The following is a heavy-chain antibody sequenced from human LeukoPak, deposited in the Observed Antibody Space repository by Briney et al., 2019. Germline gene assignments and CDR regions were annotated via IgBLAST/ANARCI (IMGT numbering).Heavy chain of an antibody. CDR3: AGAVGGWYAFDY. CDR2: FYYSGST. V-gene: IGHV4-59*01. CDR1: GGSISSYY. Sequence: SETLSLTCTVSGGSISSYYWSWIRQPPGKGLEWIGYFYYSGSTNYNPSLKSRVTISVDTSKNQFSLKLNSVTAADTAVYYCAGAVGGWYAFDYWGQGTLVTVSS. J-gene: IGHJ4*02. D-gene: IGHD6-19*01.